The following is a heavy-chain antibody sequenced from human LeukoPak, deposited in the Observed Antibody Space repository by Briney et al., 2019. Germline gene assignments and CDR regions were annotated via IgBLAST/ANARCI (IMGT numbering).Heavy chain of an antibody. CDR1: GYSISSGYY. D-gene: IGHD6-13*01. CDR2: IYHSGST. CDR3: ARNASIAAAGNGGRYFDY. V-gene: IGHV4-38-2*01. Sequence: PSETLSLTCAVSGYSISSGYYWGWIRQPPGKGLEWIGSIYHSGSTSYNPSLKSRVTISVDTSKNEFSLSLSSVAAADTAVYYCARNASIAAAGNGGRYFDYWGQGTLVTVSS. J-gene: IGHJ4*02.